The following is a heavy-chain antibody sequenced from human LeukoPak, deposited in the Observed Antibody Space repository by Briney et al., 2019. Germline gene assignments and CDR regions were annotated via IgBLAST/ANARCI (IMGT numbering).Heavy chain of an antibody. CDR1: GGSFSGYY. CDR2: INHSGST. CDR3: ARGAMAVY. V-gene: IGHV4-34*01. Sequence: SETLSLTCAVYGGSFSGYYWSWIRQPPGKGPEWIGEINHSGSTNYNPSLRSRVTISVDTSKNQFSLKLSSVTAADTAVYYCARGAMAVYWGQGTLVTVSS. J-gene: IGHJ4*02. D-gene: IGHD5-18*01.